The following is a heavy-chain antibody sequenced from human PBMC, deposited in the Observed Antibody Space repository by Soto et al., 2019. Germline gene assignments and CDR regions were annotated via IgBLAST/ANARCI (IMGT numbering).Heavy chain of an antibody. CDR3: ARDRARGGNSDAFDI. V-gene: IGHV1-46*01. J-gene: IGHJ3*02. CDR1: GYTFTSYY. CDR2: INPSGGST. D-gene: IGHD3-10*01. Sequence: QVQLVQSGAEVKKPGASVKVSCKASGYTFTSYYMHWVRQAPGQGLEWMGIINPSGGSTSYAQKFQGRVTMTRDTSTSTVYMELSSLRSEDTAVYYCARDRARGGNSDAFDIWGQGTMVTVSS.